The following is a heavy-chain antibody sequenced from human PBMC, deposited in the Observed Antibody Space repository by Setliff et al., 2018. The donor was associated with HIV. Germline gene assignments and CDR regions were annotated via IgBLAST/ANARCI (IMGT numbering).Heavy chain of an antibody. CDR3: ARVTMVWGEMSGGSYYYMDV. Sequence: GGSLRLSCEASGFTFSRYYMTWIRQAPGKGLEWVANTNQDGTAKDYADSVKGRFTISRDNAKNSLYLQMNSLRADDTAVYYCARVTMVWGEMSGGSYYYMDVWGEGTTVTVSS. V-gene: IGHV3-7*01. D-gene: IGHD3-10*01. CDR1: GFTFSRYY. CDR2: TNQDGTAK. J-gene: IGHJ6*03.